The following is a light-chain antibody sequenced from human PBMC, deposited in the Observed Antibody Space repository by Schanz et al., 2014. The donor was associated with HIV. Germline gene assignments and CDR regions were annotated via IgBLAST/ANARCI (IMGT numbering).Light chain of an antibody. CDR1: SSDVGGHDR. CDR2: ERT. J-gene: IGLJ2*01. V-gene: IGLV2-8*01. CDR3: SSSGGSNNVVI. Sequence: QSALTQPPSASGSPGQSVTISCTGTSSDVGGHDRVSWYQQYPGKAPKLLISERTKRPSGVPDRFSGSTSGNTAFLTVSGLQAEDEADYYCSSSGGSNNVVIFGGGTKAHRP.